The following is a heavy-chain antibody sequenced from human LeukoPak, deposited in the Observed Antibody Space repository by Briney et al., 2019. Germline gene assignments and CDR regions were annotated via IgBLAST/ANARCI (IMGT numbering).Heavy chain of an antibody. CDR3: ARRAVVVVAASDAFDI. D-gene: IGHD2-15*01. CDR1: GYSFTSYW. CDR2: IYPGDSDT. Sequence: GESLKISCXGSGYSFTSYWIGWVRQMTGKGLEWMGIIYPGDSDTRYSPSFQGQVTISADKSISTAYLQWSSLKASDTAMYYCARRAVVVVAASDAFDIWGQGTMVTVSS. J-gene: IGHJ3*02. V-gene: IGHV5-51*01.